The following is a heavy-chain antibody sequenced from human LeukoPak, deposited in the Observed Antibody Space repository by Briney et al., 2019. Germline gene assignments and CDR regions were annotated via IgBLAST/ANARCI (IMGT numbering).Heavy chain of an antibody. J-gene: IGHJ4*02. D-gene: IGHD6-19*01. V-gene: IGHV3-30-3*01. CDR3: AVVAGRFLPDY. Sequence: PGKSLRLSCAASGFTFSTFAMHWVRQAPGKGLEWVAFTSFDESHKFYADSVEGRFTISRDNSEKTLFLQMDNLRLDDTAMYYCAVVAGRFLPDYWGQGTLVTVSS. CDR2: TSFDESHK. CDR1: GFTFSTFA.